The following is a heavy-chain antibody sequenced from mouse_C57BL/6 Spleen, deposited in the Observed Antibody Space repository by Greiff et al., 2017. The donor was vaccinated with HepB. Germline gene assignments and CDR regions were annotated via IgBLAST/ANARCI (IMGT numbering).Heavy chain of an antibody. V-gene: IGHV1-81*01. CDR3: ARRGLYDVISWYFDV. CDR2: IYPRSGNT. J-gene: IGHJ1*03. CDR1: GYTFTSYG. D-gene: IGHD2-12*01. Sequence: VQLQQSGAELARPGASVKLSCKASGYTFTSYGISWVKQRTGQGLEWIGEIYPRSGNTYYNEKFKGKATLTADKSSSTAYMELRSLTAEDSAVFFCARRGLYDVISWYFDVWGTGTTVTVSS.